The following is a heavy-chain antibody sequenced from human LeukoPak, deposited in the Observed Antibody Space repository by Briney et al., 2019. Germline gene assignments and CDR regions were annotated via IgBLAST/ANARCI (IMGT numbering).Heavy chain of an antibody. V-gene: IGHV3-21*01. J-gene: IGHJ6*02. D-gene: IGHD3-3*01. CDR3: ARPHPRTVFGVFSYYYGMDV. CDR2: ISSSSTYI. CDR1: GFTFSTSA. Sequence: GGSLRLSCAASGFTFSTSAMTWVRQAPGKGLEWVSSISSSSTYIYYADSVKGRFIISRDNAKNSLYLQMNSLRAEDTAVYYCARPHPRTVFGVFSYYYGMDVWGQGTTVTVSS.